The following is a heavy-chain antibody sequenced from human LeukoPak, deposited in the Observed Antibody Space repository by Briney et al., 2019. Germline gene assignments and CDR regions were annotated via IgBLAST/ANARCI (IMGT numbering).Heavy chain of an antibody. J-gene: IGHJ4*02. CDR1: GFTFSIYW. V-gene: IGHV3-23*01. CDR3: VRSLDY. CDR2: ITGSGGFT. Sequence: GGSLRLSCAASGFTFSIYWMSWVRQAPGKGLEWVSVITGSGGFTQYADSVKGRFTISRDNSKNTVYLQMNSLRVEDTALYYCVRSLDYWGQGTLVTVSS.